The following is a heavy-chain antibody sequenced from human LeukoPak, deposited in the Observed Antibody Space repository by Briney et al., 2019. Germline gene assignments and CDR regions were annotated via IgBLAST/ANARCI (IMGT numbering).Heavy chain of an antibody. CDR2: IYTSGST. Sequence: SQTLSLTCTVSGGSISSGSYYWSWIRQPAGKGLEWIGRIYTSGSTNYNPSLKSRVTISVDTSKNQFSLKLSSATAADTAVYYCAGGSYPDWFDPWGQGTLVTVSS. D-gene: IGHD1-26*01. CDR3: AGGSYPDWFDP. V-gene: IGHV4-61*02. J-gene: IGHJ5*02. CDR1: GGSISSGSYY.